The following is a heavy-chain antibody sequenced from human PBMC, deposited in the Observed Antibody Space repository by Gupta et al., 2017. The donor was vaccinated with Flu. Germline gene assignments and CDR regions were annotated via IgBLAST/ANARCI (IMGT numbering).Heavy chain of an antibody. V-gene: IGHV4-39*01. Sequence: ISGSSYYWGWIRQPPGKGLEWIGSIHYSGSTYYNPSLKSRVTISVETSKNQFSLKLTSVTAADTAVYFCARIGTTARPGNWGQGTLVTVSS. CDR2: IHYSGST. D-gene: IGHD6-6*01. CDR3: ARIGTTARPGN. CDR1: ISGSSYY. J-gene: IGHJ4*02.